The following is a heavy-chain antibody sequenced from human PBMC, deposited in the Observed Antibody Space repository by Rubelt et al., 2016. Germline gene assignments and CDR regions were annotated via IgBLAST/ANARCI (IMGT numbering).Heavy chain of an antibody. CDR3: ARVLRGFNSNIDY. D-gene: IGHD4-11*01. CDR1: GFNVGSSY. CDR2: IKPDGSEK. J-gene: IGHJ4*02. V-gene: IGHV3-7*01. Sequence: GGSLRLSCAASGFNVGSSYMSWVRQAPGKGLEWVANIKPDGSEKYYVDSVKGRFTISRDNAKNSLYLQMNSLRVEDTAVYYCARVLRGFNSNIDYWGQGTLVIVSS.